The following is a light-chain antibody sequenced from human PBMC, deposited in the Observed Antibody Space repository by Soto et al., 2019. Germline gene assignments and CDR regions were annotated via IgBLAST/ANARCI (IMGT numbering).Light chain of an antibody. CDR2: GNI. V-gene: IGLV1-40*01. CDR1: SSNIGAGYD. Sequence: VLAQPPSVSGAPGQKVTISCTGSSSNIGAGYDLHWYQQLPGTAPKLLLYGNINRPSGVPDRFSGSKSGTSASLAITGLQAEDEADYYCQSYDSSLSAYVFGTGTKVTVL. CDR3: QSYDSSLSAYV. J-gene: IGLJ1*01.